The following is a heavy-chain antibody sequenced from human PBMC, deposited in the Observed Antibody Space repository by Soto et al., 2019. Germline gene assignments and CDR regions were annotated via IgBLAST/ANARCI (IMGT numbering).Heavy chain of an antibody. V-gene: IGHV2-5*02. CDR1: GFSLTNSGVG. CDR3: AHRVSYSDAWDEGWFAS. J-gene: IGHJ5*01. D-gene: IGHD2-15*01. Sequence: QITLKESGPTLVEPTQTLTLTCSFSGFSLTNSGVGVGWFRQAPGKALECLGIIYWDNDRRYNPSLKTPLTIMKDDSNHPAVLTMRYSGPVDGGTYYCAHRVSYSDAWDEGWFASWGQGTPVTVS. CDR2: IYWDNDR.